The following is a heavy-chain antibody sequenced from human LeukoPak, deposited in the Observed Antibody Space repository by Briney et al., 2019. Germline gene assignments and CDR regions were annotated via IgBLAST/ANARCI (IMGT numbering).Heavy chain of an antibody. CDR3: ARIAAADIGNFDY. Sequence: GGSLRLSCAASGFTFSSYWMSWVRQAPGKGLEGVANIKQDGNEKYYVDSVKGRFTISRDNGKNSLYLQMNSLRAEDTAVYYCARIAAADIGNFDYWGQGTLVTV. J-gene: IGHJ4*02. CDR2: IKQDGNEK. V-gene: IGHV3-7*01. D-gene: IGHD6-13*01. CDR1: GFTFSSYW.